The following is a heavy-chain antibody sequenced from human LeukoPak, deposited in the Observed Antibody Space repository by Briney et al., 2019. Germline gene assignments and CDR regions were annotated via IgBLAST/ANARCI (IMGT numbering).Heavy chain of an antibody. CDR3: ARRVAVARRYAFDI. J-gene: IGHJ3*02. Sequence: ASVKVSCKASGYTFTSYGIIWVRQAPGQGLEWMGWISSYNGNTNYAQKLQGRVTMSTDTSTGTAYMELRSLRSDDTAVYYCARRVAVARRYAFDIWGQGTMVTVSS. CDR2: ISSYNGNT. D-gene: IGHD6-19*01. CDR1: GYTFTSYG. V-gene: IGHV1-18*01.